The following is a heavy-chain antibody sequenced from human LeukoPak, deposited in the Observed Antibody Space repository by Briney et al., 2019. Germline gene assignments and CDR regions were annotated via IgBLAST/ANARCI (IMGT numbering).Heavy chain of an antibody. D-gene: IGHD2-15*01. Sequence: PSETLSLTCTVSGDSISSSSYYWGWIRQPPGKGLDWIGSIYYSGSTYYNPSLKSRVTISVDTSKNHFSLNLNSVTAADTAVYYCARQQCNGGSCYSRAIWFDPWGQGTLVSVSS. CDR3: ARQQCNGGSCYSRAIWFDP. CDR2: IYYSGST. CDR1: GDSISSSSYY. J-gene: IGHJ5*02. V-gene: IGHV4-39*01.